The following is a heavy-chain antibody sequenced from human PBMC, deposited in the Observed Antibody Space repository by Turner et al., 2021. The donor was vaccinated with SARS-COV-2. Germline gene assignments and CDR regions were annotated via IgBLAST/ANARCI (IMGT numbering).Heavy chain of an antibody. J-gene: IGHJ5*02. V-gene: IGHV4-59*01. D-gene: IGHD3-3*01. CDR1: GGSISSYY. CDR3: ARNRYDFWSGYYYSWFDP. CDR2: IYYSGST. Sequence: QVQLQESGPGLVKPSEILSLTCTVSGGSISSYYWSWIRQPPGKGLEWIGYIYYSGSTNYNPSLKSRVTISVDTTKNQFSLKLSSVTAANTAVYYCARNRYDFWSGYYYSWFDPWGQGTLVTVSS.